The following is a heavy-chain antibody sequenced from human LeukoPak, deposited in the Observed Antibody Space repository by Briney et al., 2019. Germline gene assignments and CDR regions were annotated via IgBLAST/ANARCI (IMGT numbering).Heavy chain of an antibody. Sequence: ASVKVSCKASGYTFTTYDINWVRQATGQGLEWMGWMNPNSGYTGYAQKFQGRVTITRDTSISTAYMELSSLRSEDTAVYYYARVAGSIDYWGQGTLVTVSS. J-gene: IGHJ4*02. CDR2: MNPNSGYT. D-gene: IGHD6-19*01. V-gene: IGHV1-8*03. CDR3: ARVAGSIDY. CDR1: GYTFTTYD.